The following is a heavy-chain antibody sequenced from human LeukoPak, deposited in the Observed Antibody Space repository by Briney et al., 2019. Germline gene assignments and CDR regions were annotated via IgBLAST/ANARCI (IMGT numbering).Heavy chain of an antibody. Sequence: GGSLRLSCAASGFIVSSNYMSWVRQAPGKGLEWASVIYSGGRTFYADSVRGRFTISRDNSKNTLFLQMNSLRAEDTAVYYCARDQYYDSGTYSYYYMDVWGKGTTVTVSS. J-gene: IGHJ6*03. D-gene: IGHD3-10*01. CDR1: GFIVSSNY. CDR3: ARDQYYDSGTYSYYYMDV. CDR2: IYSGGRT. V-gene: IGHV3-53*01.